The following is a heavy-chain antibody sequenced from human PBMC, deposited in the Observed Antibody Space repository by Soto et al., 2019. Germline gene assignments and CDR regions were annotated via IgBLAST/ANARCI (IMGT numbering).Heavy chain of an antibody. V-gene: IGHV4-39*01. CDR1: GGSVSSTSYY. D-gene: IGHD3-10*01. CDR3: ARHLKLIYGSGTQTRRTRLTYFQH. CDR2: IYYSGNT. J-gene: IGHJ1*01. Sequence: SETLSLTCTLSGGSVSSTSYYWVWIRQPPGKGLEWIGSIYYSGNTYYNPSLKSRVTISVDTSKNQFSLKLSSVSAADTAVYYCARHLKLIYGSGTQTRRTRLTYFQHWGQGTLVTVSS.